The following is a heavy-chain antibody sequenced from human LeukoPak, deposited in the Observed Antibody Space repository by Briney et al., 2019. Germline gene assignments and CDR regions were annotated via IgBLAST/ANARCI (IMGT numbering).Heavy chain of an antibody. V-gene: IGHV3-30-3*01. Sequence: GRSLRLSCAASGFTFDDYAMHWVRQAPGKGLEWVAVISKDGSDKYYPGSVRGRFTISRDNSENTIYLQMDSLRAEDTAIYYCARDYWWNYDYWGQGTLVTVSS. CDR2: ISKDGSDK. CDR1: GFTFDDYA. D-gene: IGHD1-7*01. J-gene: IGHJ4*02. CDR3: ARDYWWNYDY.